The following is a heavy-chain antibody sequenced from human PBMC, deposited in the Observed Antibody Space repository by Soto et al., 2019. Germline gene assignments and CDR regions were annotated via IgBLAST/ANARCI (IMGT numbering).Heavy chain of an antibody. D-gene: IGHD2-8*01. Sequence: ASVKVSCKASGYTFTSYGISWVRQAPGQGLEWMGWISAYNGNTNYAQKLQGRVTMTTDTSTSTAYMELRSLRSDDTAVYYCARVETDCTNGVCYRGYFDYWGQGTLVTVSS. CDR2: ISAYNGNT. CDR3: ARVETDCTNGVCYRGYFDY. V-gene: IGHV1-18*01. J-gene: IGHJ4*02. CDR1: GYTFTSYG.